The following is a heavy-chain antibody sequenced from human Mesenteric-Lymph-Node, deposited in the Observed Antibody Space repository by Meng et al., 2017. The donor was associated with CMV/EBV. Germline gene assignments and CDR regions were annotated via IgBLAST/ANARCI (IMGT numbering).Heavy chain of an antibody. Sequence: GGSLRLSCAASGFTFSSYSMNWARQAPGKGLEWLSYISSSSGTIYYADSVKGRFTISRDNAKNSLYLQMNSLRAEDTAVYYCARQVDYWGQGTLVTVSS. CDR3: ARQVDY. V-gene: IGHV3-48*04. CDR2: ISSSSGTI. J-gene: IGHJ4*02. CDR1: GFTFSSYS.